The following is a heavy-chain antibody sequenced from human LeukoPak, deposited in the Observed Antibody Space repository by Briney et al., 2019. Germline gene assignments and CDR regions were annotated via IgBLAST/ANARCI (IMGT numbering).Heavy chain of an antibody. D-gene: IGHD4-17*01. CDR2: IGTAGDT. CDR3: ARGGATVKPYYYYYGMDV. Sequence: PGGSLRLSCAASGFTFSSYDMHWVRLATGKGLEWVSAIGTAGDTYYPGSVKGRFTISRENAKNSLYLQMNSLRAEDTAVYYCARGGATVKPYYYYYGMDVWGQGTTVTVSS. CDR1: GFTFSSYD. J-gene: IGHJ6*02. V-gene: IGHV3-13*01.